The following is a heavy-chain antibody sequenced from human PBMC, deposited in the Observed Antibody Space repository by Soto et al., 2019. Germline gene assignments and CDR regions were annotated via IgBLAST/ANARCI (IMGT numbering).Heavy chain of an antibody. J-gene: IGHJ4*02. CDR2: ISNSFSDGNT. Sequence: GGSLRLSCAASGFMFNNYAMDWVRQAPGKGLEWDSAISNSFSDGNTHYADSVKGRFTISRDNDKKTVFLEMNSLRAEDTAVYYCAKVFSPEGGNYFDFWGQGTLVTGSS. CDR1: GFMFNNYA. CDR3: AKVFSPEGGNYFDF. V-gene: IGHV3-23*01.